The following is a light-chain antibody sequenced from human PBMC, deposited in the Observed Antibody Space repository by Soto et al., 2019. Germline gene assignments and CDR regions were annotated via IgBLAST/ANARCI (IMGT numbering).Light chain of an antibody. CDR3: KQSYRTPN. CDR1: QSIIGS. CDR2: GAS. Sequence: DIQMTHSPSSLSASVLYIVTITFRSSQSIIGSLNLYQQKPGNAPKLLIYGASTLQSGVPSRFSGSGSVTDYTLTISSLQPEDFATYYCKQSYRTPNFGQGTRLEIK. J-gene: IGKJ5*01. V-gene: IGKV1-39*01.